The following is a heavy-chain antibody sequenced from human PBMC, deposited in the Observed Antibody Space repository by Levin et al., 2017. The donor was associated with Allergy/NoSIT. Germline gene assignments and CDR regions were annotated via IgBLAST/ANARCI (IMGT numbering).Heavy chain of an antibody. CDR2: IYWDDDK. CDR3: AHLPAGVFTMVRGANFDY. D-gene: IGHD3-10*01. Sequence: SGPTLVKPTQTLTLTCTFSGFSLSTSGVGVGWIRQPPGKALEWLALIYWDDDKRYSPSLKSRLTITKDTSKNQVVLTMTNMDPVDTATYYCAHLPAGVFTMVRGANFDYWGQGTLVTVSS. V-gene: IGHV2-5*02. CDR1: GFSLSTSGVG. J-gene: IGHJ4*02.